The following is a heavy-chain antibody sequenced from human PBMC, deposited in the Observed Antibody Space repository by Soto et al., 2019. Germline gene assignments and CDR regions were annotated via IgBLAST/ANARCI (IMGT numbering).Heavy chain of an antibody. CDR3: AEYVPPSTVACNWFGP. V-gene: IGHV1-69*02. CDR1: GGTFSSYT. J-gene: IGHJ5*02. D-gene: IGHD4-17*01. CDR2: IIPMLGIA. Sequence: QVQLGQSGAEVKKPGSSVKVSCKASGGTFSSYTISWVRQAPGQGLEWMGRIIPMLGIANYAQKFKGRVTITADKSTSTAYMELSSLRYDDTAVYYCAEYVPPSTVACNWFGPWGQGTLVTVSS.